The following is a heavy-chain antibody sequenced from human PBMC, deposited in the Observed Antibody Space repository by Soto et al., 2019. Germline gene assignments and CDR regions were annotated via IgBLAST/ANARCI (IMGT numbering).Heavy chain of an antibody. CDR1: GFTFSSYG. V-gene: IGHV3-30*03. J-gene: IGHJ4*02. CDR2: VSYHGTNK. CDR3: ARGLTYDSSGYFFDY. D-gene: IGHD3-22*01. Sequence: XGSLRLSCAASGFTFSSYGMHWVHQSPGKGLEWVALVSYHGTNKYYGDSVNGRFTISRDNSKNTLYLQMNSLRAEDTAVYYCARGLTYDSSGYFFDYWGQGTLCTVSS.